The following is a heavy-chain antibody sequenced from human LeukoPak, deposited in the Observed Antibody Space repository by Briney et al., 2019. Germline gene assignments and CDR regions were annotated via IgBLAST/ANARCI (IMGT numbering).Heavy chain of an antibody. Sequence: PGRSLRLSCAASGFTFNNYWMNWVRQAPGKGLEWVASIKEDGREKLYVESLEGRLTIARDNAKESLHLQMRNLRVEDTAVYYCTRALGHSVLAFDVWGQGTVVIVS. V-gene: IGHV3-7*03. D-gene: IGHD3-16*01. J-gene: IGHJ3*01. CDR1: GFTFNNYW. CDR3: TRALGHSVLAFDV. CDR2: IKEDGREK.